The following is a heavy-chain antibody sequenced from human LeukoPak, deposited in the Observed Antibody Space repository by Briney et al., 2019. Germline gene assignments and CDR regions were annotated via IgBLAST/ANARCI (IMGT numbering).Heavy chain of an antibody. Sequence: PGGSLRLSCAASGFTFSSYARSWVRQAPGKGLEWVSAISGSGGSTYYADSVKGRFTISRDNSKNTLYLQMNSLRAEDTAVYYCAKSIAAAGIYYFDYWGQGTLVTVSS. D-gene: IGHD6-13*01. CDR2: ISGSGGST. V-gene: IGHV3-23*01. J-gene: IGHJ4*02. CDR1: GFTFSSYA. CDR3: AKSIAAAGIYYFDY.